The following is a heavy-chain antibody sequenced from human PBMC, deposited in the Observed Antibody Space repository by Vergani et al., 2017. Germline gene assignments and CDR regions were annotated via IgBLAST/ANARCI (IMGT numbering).Heavy chain of an antibody. CDR3: ARQKDYYMDV. Sequence: EVQLVESGGGLVQPGGSLRLSCAASGFTVSSNYMSWVRQAPGKGLEWIGYIYYSGTTYYNPSLESRLTISLDTSENHLSLKLTSVTAADTAVYYCARQKDYYMDVWGKGATVTVS. V-gene: IGHV3-53*01. J-gene: IGHJ6*03. CDR1: GFTVSSNY. CDR2: IYYSGTT.